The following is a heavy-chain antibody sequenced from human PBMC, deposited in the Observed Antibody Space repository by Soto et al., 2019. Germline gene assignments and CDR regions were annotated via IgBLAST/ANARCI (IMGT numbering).Heavy chain of an antibody. CDR2: IIPILGIA. J-gene: IGHJ6*02. V-gene: IGHV1-69*02. CDR3: ASAYSGYCMDV. Sequence: QVQLVQSGAEVKKPGSSVKVSCKASGGTFSSYTISWVRQAPGQGLEWMGRIIPILGIANYAQKFQGRVTITADKSTSTAYMELSSLRPEDTAVYYCASAYSGYCMDVWGQGTTVTVSS. D-gene: IGHD5-12*01. CDR1: GGTFSSYT.